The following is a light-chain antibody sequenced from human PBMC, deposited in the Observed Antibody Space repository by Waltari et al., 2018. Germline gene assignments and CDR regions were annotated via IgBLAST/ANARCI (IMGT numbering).Light chain of an antibody. CDR2: YHSDSNK. CDR3: GTWHSNSKTHV. J-gene: IGLJ6*01. Sequence: QPVLTQPSSHSASSGASVRLTCMPSRGFSVGDFWIRWYQQKPGNPPRSLRYYPPNPPRYLLYYHSDSNKGQGSGVPSRFSGSNDASANAGILRISGLQPEDEADYYCGTWHSNSKTHVFGSGTKVTVL. CDR1: RGFSVGDFW. V-gene: IGLV5-52*01.